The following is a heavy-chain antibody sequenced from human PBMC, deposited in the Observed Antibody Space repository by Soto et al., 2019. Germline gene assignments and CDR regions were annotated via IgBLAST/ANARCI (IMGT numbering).Heavy chain of an antibody. CDR1: GFSFSIYS. D-gene: IGHD3-3*01. CDR3: VDGGEWSFNFEY. V-gene: IGHV3-23*01. J-gene: IGHJ4*02. Sequence: EVQLLESGGGLVQPGGSLRLSCAASGFSFSIYSMSWVRQAPGKGLEWVCGISASGENTYYADSVKGRFTISRDNSKNTMYLQMNNLRVEDKAVYYCVDGGEWSFNFEYWGQGTLVTVFS. CDR2: ISASGENT.